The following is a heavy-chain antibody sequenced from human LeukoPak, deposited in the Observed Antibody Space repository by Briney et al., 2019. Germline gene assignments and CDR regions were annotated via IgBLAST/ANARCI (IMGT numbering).Heavy chain of an antibody. V-gene: IGHV3-48*03. CDR3: AKGFNGVVVDLDY. D-gene: IGHD2-15*01. J-gene: IGHJ4*02. Sequence: PGGSLRLPCAASGFTFSHYEMNWVRQAPGKGLESLSYISSSGSPIYQADSVKGRFTISRDNAKNSLYLQMNSLRAEDTAVYYCAKGFNGVVVDLDYSRQGTLVTVSS. CDR2: ISSSGSPI. CDR1: GFTFSHYE.